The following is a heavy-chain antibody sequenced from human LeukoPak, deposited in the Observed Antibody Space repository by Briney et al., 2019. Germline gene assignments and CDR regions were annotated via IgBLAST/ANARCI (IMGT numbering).Heavy chain of an antibody. J-gene: IGHJ4*02. CDR1: GGSIGSFY. CDR3: ARQSDSSGILPV. V-gene: IGHV4-59*08. D-gene: IGHD3-22*01. CDR2: IYYSGST. Sequence: SETLSLTWTVSGGSIGSFYWSWIRQPPGKGLEWNGNIYYSGSTNYNPSLKSRAPISVDTSKNQCSRELSSGTAADTAVYYCARQSDSSGILPVWGQGTLVTVSS.